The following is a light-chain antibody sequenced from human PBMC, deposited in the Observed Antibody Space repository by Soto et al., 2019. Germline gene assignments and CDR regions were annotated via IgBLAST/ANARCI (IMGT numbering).Light chain of an antibody. J-gene: IGKJ3*01. Sequence: AIRMTQSPSSFDSSTGDIVTITCRASQGISSYLAWYQQKPGKAPKLMIYAASTLQSGVPSRFSGSGSVTDFTLTISCLQSEDFATYYCQQYYSYPLTFRPGTKVDIK. CDR3: QQYYSYPLT. CDR2: AAS. CDR1: QGISSY. V-gene: IGKV1-8*01.